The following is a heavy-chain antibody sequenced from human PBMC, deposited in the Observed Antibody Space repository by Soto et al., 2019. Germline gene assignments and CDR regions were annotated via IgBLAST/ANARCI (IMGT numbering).Heavy chain of an antibody. CDR1: RCPFSIYA. D-gene: IGHD6-19*01. V-gene: IGHV3-30-3*01. Sequence: XGSLSLSCAAPRCPFSIYALLRLRPATGSGLDWVAVISYDGINKYYADSVKGRFTSSRDNSKNTLYLQMNILRAEDTAVYYCARGAVAGNYYYYGLDVWGQGTTVTVSS. CDR3: ARGAVAGNYYYYGLDV. CDR2: ISYDGINK. J-gene: IGHJ6*02.